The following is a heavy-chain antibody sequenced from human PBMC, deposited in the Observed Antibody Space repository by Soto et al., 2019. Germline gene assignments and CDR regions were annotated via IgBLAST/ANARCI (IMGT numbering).Heavy chain of an antibody. Sequence: GTSVKVSCKDSGYTYTSYAMHWVRQAPGQRLEWMGWISADNGNTKYAQKLQGRVTMTTDTSTSTAYMELSSVTAADTAVYYCARHNYYGSGSYYNVWGQGTLVTVSS. CDR2: ISADNGNT. CDR1: GYTYTSYA. V-gene: IGHV1-3*01. D-gene: IGHD3-10*01. CDR3: ARHNYYGSGSYYNV. J-gene: IGHJ4*02.